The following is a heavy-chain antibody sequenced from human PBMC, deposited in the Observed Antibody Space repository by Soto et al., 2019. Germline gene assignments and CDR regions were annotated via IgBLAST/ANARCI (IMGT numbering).Heavy chain of an antibody. Sequence: GGSLRLSCAASGFNFSSYAMSWVRQAPGKGLEWVSAISGSGGSTYYADSVKGRFTISRDNSKNTLYLQMNSLRAEDTAVYYYAKENGYSSSWFEFDYWGQGTLVTVSS. D-gene: IGHD6-13*01. V-gene: IGHV3-23*01. J-gene: IGHJ4*02. CDR2: ISGSGGST. CDR3: AKENGYSSSWFEFDY. CDR1: GFNFSSYA.